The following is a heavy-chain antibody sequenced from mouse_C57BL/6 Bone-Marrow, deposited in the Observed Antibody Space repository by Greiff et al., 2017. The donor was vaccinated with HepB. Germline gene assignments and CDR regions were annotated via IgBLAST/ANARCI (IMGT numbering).Heavy chain of an antibody. CDR3: ASTGFAY. Sequence: VQLQQSGAELMKPGASVKLSCKATGYTFTSYWITWVKQRPGQGLEWIGDIYPGSGSTNYNEKFKSKATLTVDTSSSTAYMQLSSLTSEDSAVYYCASTGFAYWGQGTLVTVSA. J-gene: IGHJ3*01. CDR1: GYTFTSYW. CDR2: IYPGSGST. D-gene: IGHD4-1*02. V-gene: IGHV1-55*01.